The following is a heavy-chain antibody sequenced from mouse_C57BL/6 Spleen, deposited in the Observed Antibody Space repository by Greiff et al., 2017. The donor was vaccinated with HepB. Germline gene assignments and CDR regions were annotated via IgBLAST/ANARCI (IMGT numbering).Heavy chain of an antibody. CDR2: IDPSDSYT. V-gene: IGHV1-69*01. CDR3: ARGGDGYFDY. D-gene: IGHD2-3*01. J-gene: IGHJ2*01. CDR1: GYTFTSYW. Sequence: VQLQQPGAELVMPGASVKLSCKASGYTFTSYWMHWVKQRPGQGLEWIGEIDPSDSYTNYTQQFKGKSTLTVAKSSSTAYMQLSSLTSEDSAVYYCARGGDGYFDYWGQGTTLAVSS.